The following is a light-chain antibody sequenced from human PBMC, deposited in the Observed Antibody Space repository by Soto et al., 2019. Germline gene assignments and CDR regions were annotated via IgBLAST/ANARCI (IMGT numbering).Light chain of an antibody. CDR1: QSLSRTY. V-gene: IGKV3-20*01. Sequence: EIVLTQSPGTLSLSPGERVILSCRASQSLSRTYLAWYQQKAGQAPRLLIYGVSTRATGSPDKFSGSGSGTDFTLTISRLEPEDFAVYFRQHYGNSPYTFGQGTKLEI. J-gene: IGKJ2*01. CDR3: QHYGNSPYT. CDR2: GVS.